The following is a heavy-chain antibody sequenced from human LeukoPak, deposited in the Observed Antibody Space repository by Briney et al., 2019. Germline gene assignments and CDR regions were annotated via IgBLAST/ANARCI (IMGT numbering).Heavy chain of an antibody. CDR3: ARKVAATTDFDF. Sequence: GGSLRLSCAASGFTFSSYAMHWVRQAPGRGLEWVSYISGSSSAIYYADSVKGRFTISRDNAKNSLYLQMNSLRDEDTAVYYCARKVAATTDFDFWGQGTLVTVSS. CDR2: ISGSSSAI. CDR1: GFTFSSYA. J-gene: IGHJ4*02. D-gene: IGHD6-19*01. V-gene: IGHV3-48*02.